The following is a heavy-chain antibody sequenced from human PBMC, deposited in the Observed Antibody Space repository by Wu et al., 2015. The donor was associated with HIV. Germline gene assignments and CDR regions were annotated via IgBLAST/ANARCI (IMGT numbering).Heavy chain of an antibody. CDR1: GYTFTSYD. J-gene: IGHJ6*02. CDR3: ARAGDSSSWYPFWDYYYGMDV. Sequence: QVQLVQSGAEVKKPGASVKVSCKASGYTFTSYDINWVRQATGQGLEWMGWMNPNSGNTGYAQKFQGRVTMTRNTSISTAYMELSSLRSEDTAVYYCARAGDSSSWYPFWDYYYGMDVWGQGTTVTVSS. V-gene: IGHV1-8*01. CDR2: MNPNSGNT. D-gene: IGHD6-13*01.